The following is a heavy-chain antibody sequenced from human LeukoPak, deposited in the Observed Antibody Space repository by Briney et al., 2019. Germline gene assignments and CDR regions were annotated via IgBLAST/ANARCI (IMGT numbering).Heavy chain of an antibody. D-gene: IGHD3-10*02. CDR3: AELGITMIGGV. V-gene: IGHV3-21*01. Sequence: SGGSLRLSCAASGFIFSTYSMNWVRQAPGKGLEWVSSISSSTSYIYYADSVKGRFTISRDNAKNSLYLQMNSLRPEDTAVYYCAELGITMIGGVWGKGTTVTISS. CDR1: GFIFSTYS. J-gene: IGHJ6*04. CDR2: ISSSTSYI.